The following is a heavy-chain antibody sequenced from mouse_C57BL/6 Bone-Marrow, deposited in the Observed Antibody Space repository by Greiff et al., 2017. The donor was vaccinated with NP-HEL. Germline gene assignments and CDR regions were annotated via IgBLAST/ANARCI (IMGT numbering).Heavy chain of an antibody. CDR2: IDPNSGGT. D-gene: IGHD1-1*01. CDR1: GYTFTSYW. CDR3: ARSAITTVVATDWYFDV. J-gene: IGHJ1*03. V-gene: IGHV1-64*01. Sequence: VQLQQPGAELVKPGASVKLSCKASGYTFTSYWMHWVKQRPGQGLEWIGMIDPNSGGTKYNEKFKSKATLTVDKPSSTAYMQLSSLTSEDSAVYYCARSAITTVVATDWYFDVWGTGTTVTVSS.